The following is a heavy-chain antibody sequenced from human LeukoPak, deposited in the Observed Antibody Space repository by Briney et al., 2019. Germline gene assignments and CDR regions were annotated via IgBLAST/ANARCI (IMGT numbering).Heavy chain of an antibody. CDR1: GFTFSNYD. V-gene: IGHV3-33*01. J-gene: IGHJ6*02. D-gene: IGHD2-15*01. CDR2: IWYDGSIK. Sequence: LPGGSLRLSCAASGFTFSNYDMHWVRQAPGKGLEWVAVIWYDGSIKYYADSVKGRFSISRDNSKNTLYLQMNSLRAEDTAVYYGARYCSGGTCKLGYYYYGMDVWGQGTMVTVSS. CDR3: ARYCSGGTCKLGYYYYGMDV.